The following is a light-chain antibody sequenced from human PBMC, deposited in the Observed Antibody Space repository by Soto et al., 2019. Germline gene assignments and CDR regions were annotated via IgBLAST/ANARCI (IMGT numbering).Light chain of an antibody. CDR2: DAS. CDR3: QQCRNWPLT. CDR1: QNVYNN. V-gene: IGKV3-15*01. J-gene: IGKJ4*01. Sequence: EIVMTQSPATLSVSPGEGATLSCKASQNVYNNLAWYQQRPGQPPRLLIYDASTRATGISARFSGSVYGTEFTRTISSLQSEDFAVYFCQQCRNWPLTFGGGTKVEIK.